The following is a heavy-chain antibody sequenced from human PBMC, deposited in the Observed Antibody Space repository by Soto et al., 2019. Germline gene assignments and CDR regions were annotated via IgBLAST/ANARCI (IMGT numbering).Heavy chain of an antibody. J-gene: IGHJ4*02. D-gene: IGHD2-15*01. V-gene: IGHV4-34*01. CDR2: INYSGST. CDR1: GGSFSGYY. CDR3: ARDGYCSGGSCYSRTLEY. Sequence: QVQLQQWGAGLLKPSETLSLTCAVYGGSFSGYYWRWIRQPPGKGLEWIGEINYSGSTNYNPSLKSRVTLSVDTSKNQFSLKLRSVTAADTAVYYCARDGYCSGGSCYSRTLEYGDQGTLVTVSS.